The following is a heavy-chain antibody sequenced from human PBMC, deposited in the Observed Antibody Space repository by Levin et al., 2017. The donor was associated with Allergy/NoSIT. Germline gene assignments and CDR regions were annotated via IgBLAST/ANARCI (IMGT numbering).Heavy chain of an antibody. CDR1: GFTFSNYR. J-gene: IGHJ3*02. V-gene: IGHV3-30*18. CDR3: TKIRTSSTGDAFDI. CDR2: VSEDGSEK. D-gene: IGHD1-14*01. Sequence: GGSLRLSCAASGFTFSNYRMHWVRQTPVEGLQWVAIVSEDGSEKYYADSVKGRFTISRDNSKNTLSLQMSSLKVEDTAVYYCTKIRTSSTGDAFDIWGHGTLVTVSS.